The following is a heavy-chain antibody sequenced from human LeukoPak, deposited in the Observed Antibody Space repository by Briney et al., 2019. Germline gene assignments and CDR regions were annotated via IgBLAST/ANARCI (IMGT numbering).Heavy chain of an antibody. D-gene: IGHD1-26*01. CDR3: ARVGGDY. CDR2: INHSGST. V-gene: IGHV4-34*01. J-gene: IGHJ4*02. CDR1: GGSFSGYY. Sequence: SETLSLTCAVYGGSFSGYYWSWIRQPPGKGLEWIGEINHSGSTNYNPSLKSRVTISVDTSKNQFSLKLSSVTAADTAVYYCARVGGDYWGQGTLVTVPS.